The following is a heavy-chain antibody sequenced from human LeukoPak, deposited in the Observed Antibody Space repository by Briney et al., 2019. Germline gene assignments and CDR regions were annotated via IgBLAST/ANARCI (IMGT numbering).Heavy chain of an antibody. D-gene: IGHD6-13*01. CDR2: INHSGST. V-gene: IGHV4-34*01. Sequence: SETLSLTCAVYGGSFSGYYWSWIRQPPGKGLEWIGEINHSGSTNYNPSLKSRVTISVDTSKNQFSLKLSSVTAADTAVYYCAKGIPYSTYWFDPWGQGTLVTVSS. CDR1: GGSFSGYY. J-gene: IGHJ5*02. CDR3: AKGIPYSTYWFDP.